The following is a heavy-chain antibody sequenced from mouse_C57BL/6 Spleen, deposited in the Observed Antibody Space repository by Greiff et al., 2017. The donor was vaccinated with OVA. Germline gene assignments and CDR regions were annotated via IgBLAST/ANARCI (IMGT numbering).Heavy chain of an antibody. J-gene: IGHJ3*01. CDR3: ARYDDYDLSWFAY. CDR1: GYAFSSSW. Sequence: QVQLKESGPELVKPGASVKISCKASGYAFSSSWMNWVKQRPGKGLEWIGRIYPGDGDTNYNGKFKGKATLTADKSSSTAYMQLSSLTSEDSAVYFCARYDDYDLSWFAYWGQGTLVTVSA. V-gene: IGHV1-82*01. D-gene: IGHD2-4*01. CDR2: IYPGDGDT.